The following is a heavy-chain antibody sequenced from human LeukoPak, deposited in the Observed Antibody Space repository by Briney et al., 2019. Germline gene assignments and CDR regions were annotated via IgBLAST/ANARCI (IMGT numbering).Heavy chain of an antibody. J-gene: IGHJ4*02. D-gene: IGHD5-12*01. CDR3: AKGSIVATTNFDY. CDR1: GFTFSTYG. CDR2: FSGTSSNT. V-gene: IGHV3-23*01. Sequence: PGGSLRLSCAASGFTFSTYGMSWVRQAPGRGLEWVSTFSGTSSNTYYSDSVRGRFTISRDNSKNTLHLQMNYLRVEDTAVYYCAKGSIVATTNFDYWGQGNLVTVSS.